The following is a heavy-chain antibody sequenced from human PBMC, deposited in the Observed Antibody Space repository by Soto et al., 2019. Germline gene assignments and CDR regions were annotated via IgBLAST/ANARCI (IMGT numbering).Heavy chain of an antibody. D-gene: IGHD4-17*01. V-gene: IGHV4-39*01. J-gene: IGHJ5*02. Sequence: LSLTCTVSGGSISSSSYYWGWIRQPPGKGLEWIGSIYYSGSTYYNPSLKSRVTISVDTSKNQFSLKLSSVTAADTAVYYCARHGPTVTTEGWFDPWGQGTLVTVSS. CDR1: GGSISSSSYY. CDR2: IYYSGST. CDR3: ARHGPTVTTEGWFDP.